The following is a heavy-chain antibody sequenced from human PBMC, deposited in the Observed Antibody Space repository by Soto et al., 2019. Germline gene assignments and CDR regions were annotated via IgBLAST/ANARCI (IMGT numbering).Heavy chain of an antibody. CDR2: INAGGTT. D-gene: IGHD3-16*01. J-gene: IGHJ4*02. CDR3: AKGGCWSAIIDY. Sequence: EVQLLESGGGLVQPGGSLRLSCAASGFTFSSYAMSWVRQAPGKGLEWVSGINAGGTTYYADSVKGRFTISRDTSKNTLYVQMNSLRAEDTAVYYCAKGGCWSAIIDYWGQGSLVTVSS. V-gene: IGHV3-23*01. CDR1: GFTFSSYA.